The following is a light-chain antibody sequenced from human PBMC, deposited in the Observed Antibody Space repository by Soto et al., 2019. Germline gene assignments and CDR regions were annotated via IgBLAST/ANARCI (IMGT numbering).Light chain of an antibody. CDR1: QGLLYSDGNTY. J-gene: IGKJ5*01. CDR2: RVS. CDR3: MQGTHWPPIT. V-gene: IGKV2-30*01. Sequence: DVVMTQSPLSLPVTLGQPASISCRSSQGLLYSDGNTYLNWFQQRPGRSPRRLIYRVSNRDSGVPDRFSGSGSGTDFTLKISRVEAEDVGVYYCMQGTHWPPITFGQGTRLEIK.